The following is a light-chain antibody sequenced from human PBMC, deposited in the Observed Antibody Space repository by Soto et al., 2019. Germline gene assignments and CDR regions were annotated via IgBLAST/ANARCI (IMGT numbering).Light chain of an antibody. J-gene: IGLJ1*01. Sequence: QSALTQPASVSGSPGQSITISCTGTSSDVGGYNYVSWYQQHPGKAPKLMIYDVSNRPSGVSNCFSGSKSGNTASLTISGLQAEDEADYYCSSYTSSYVLGIGTKVTVL. CDR3: SSYTSSYV. CDR1: SSDVGGYNY. V-gene: IGLV2-14*01. CDR2: DVS.